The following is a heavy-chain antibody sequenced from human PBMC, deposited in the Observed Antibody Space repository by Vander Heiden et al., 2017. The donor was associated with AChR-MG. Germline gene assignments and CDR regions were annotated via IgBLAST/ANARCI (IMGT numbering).Heavy chain of an antibody. V-gene: IGHV3-74*01. D-gene: IGHD5-12*01. CDR2: INSAGSST. Sequence: EVHLVESGGGLVQPGGSLTLSCAASGFTFSSYWMHWVRQAPGKGLECVARINSAGSSTIYADSVKGRFTISRDNAQNTLFLQMNSLRAEDTAIYYCARDLEMATIYPDGYFDLWGRGTLVTVSS. CDR1: GFTFSSYW. J-gene: IGHJ2*01. CDR3: ARDLEMATIYPDGYFDL.